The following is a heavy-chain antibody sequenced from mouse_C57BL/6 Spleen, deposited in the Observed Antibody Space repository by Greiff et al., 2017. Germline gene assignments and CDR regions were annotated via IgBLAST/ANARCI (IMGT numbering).Heavy chain of an antibody. CDR1: GYTFTSYW. Sequence: VQLQQPGAELVRPGSSVKLSCKASGYTFTSYWMHWVKQRPIQGLEWIGNIDPSDSETHYNQKFKDKATVTVDKSSSTAYMQLSSLTSEDSAVYYCARGVHYYGFDYWGQGTTLTVSS. D-gene: IGHD1-2*01. CDR2: IDPSDSET. J-gene: IGHJ2*01. V-gene: IGHV1-52*01. CDR3: ARGVHYYGFDY.